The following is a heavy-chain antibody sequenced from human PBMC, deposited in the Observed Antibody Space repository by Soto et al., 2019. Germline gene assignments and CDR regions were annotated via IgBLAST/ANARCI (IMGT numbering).Heavy chain of an antibody. J-gene: IGHJ4*02. CDR3: ASRGSRSSGAAAGPSEY. Sequence: EVQLLESGGRLVQPGGSLRLSCAGSGFIFGNYGMNWVRQTPGKGLEWVSGISVSGESTFYADSVKGRFSISRDNSKNTLSLQINSLRADDTAIYYCASRGSRSSGAAAGPSEYWGQGPLVTVSS. V-gene: IGHV3-23*01. CDR1: GFIFGNYG. D-gene: IGHD6-13*01. CDR2: ISVSGEST.